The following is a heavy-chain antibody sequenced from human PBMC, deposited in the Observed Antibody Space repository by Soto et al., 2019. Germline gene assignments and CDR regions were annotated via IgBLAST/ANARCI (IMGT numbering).Heavy chain of an antibody. Sequence: QVQLVQSGAEVKKPGASVKVSCKASGYTFTSYDINWVRQATGQGLEWMGWMNPKSGNTGYAQKFQVRVTMARNTSTSTAYMEMSSLLSEDTAVYYCARRSLTTVDYWGQGTLVTGPS. V-gene: IGHV1-8*01. CDR3: ARRSLTTVDY. CDR2: MNPKSGNT. CDR1: GYTFTSYD. D-gene: IGHD4-17*01. J-gene: IGHJ4*02.